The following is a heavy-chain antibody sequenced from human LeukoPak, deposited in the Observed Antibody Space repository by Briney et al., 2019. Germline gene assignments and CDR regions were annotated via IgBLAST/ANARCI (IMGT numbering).Heavy chain of an antibody. J-gene: IGHJ5*02. CDR2: MNPNSGNT. CDR1: GYTFTSYD. V-gene: IGHV1-8*03. Sequence: ASVKVSCKASGYTFTSYDINWVRQATGQGREWMGWMNPNSGNTGYAQKFQGRVTITRNTSISTAYMELSSLRSEDTAVYYCARTSSSFYWFDPWGQGTLVTVSS. CDR3: ARTSSSFYWFDP. D-gene: IGHD2-15*01.